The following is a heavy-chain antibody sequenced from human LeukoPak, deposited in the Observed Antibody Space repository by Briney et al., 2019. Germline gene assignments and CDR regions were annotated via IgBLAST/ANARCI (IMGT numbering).Heavy chain of an antibody. D-gene: IGHD2-15*01. CDR1: GFTFSSYA. Sequence: GGSLRLSCAASGFTFSSYALSWVRQAPGKGLEWVAFIRYDGSNEYYADSVKGRFTISRDKSKNTLSLQMNGLRVEDTAVYYCAKVMPPGRIRFYSYYMDVWGKGTTVTVS. CDR2: IRYDGSNE. J-gene: IGHJ6*03. CDR3: AKVMPPGRIRFYSYYMDV. V-gene: IGHV3-30*02.